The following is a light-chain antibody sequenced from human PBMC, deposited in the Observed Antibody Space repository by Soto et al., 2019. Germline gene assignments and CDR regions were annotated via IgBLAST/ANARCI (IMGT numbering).Light chain of an antibody. CDR2: ATS. J-gene: IGKJ4*01. V-gene: IGKV1-6*01. CDR1: QGIGSD. CDR3: LQDHSYLT. Sequence: AIEMTQSPSSLSASVGDRVTITCRASQGIGSDLAWYQQRPGRAPKLLIYATSSLQNGVPSRFSGSGSGTDFTLTINSRQPEDFGTYYWLQDHSYLTFGGGTKVAIK.